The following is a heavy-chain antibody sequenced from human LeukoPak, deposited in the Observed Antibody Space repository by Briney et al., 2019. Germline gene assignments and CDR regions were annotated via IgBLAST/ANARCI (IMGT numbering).Heavy chain of an antibody. V-gene: IGHV3-21*01. D-gene: IGHD5-12*01. J-gene: IGHJ4*02. CDR2: ISGSSSYI. CDR1: GFTFSNYW. CDR3: ARHDSRGYSG. Sequence: GGSLRLSCAASGFTFSNYWMNWVRQAPGKGLEWVSSISGSSSYIYYADSVKGRFTISRDNAKNSLYLQMNSLRAEDTAVYYCARHDSRGYSGWGQGTLVTVSS.